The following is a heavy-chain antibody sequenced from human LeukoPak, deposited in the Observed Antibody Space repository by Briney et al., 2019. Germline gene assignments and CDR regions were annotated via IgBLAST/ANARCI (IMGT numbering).Heavy chain of an antibody. CDR1: GFTFSSYS. J-gene: IGHJ5*02. D-gene: IGHD6-19*01. Sequence: GGSLRLSCGDSGFTFSSYSINWVRQAPGNGLEWISSISSSSNYIYYADSVKGRFTISRDNAKNSLYLQMNSLRAEDTAVYYCARDPSSGWYLKGWFDPWGQGTLVTVSS. CDR3: ARDPSSGWYLKGWFDP. V-gene: IGHV3-21*01. CDR2: ISSSSNYI.